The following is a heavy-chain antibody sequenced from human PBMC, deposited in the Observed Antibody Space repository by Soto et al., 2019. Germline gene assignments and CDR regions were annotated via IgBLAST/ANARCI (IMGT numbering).Heavy chain of an antibody. CDR2: IGHSGGT. V-gene: IGHV4-34*01. J-gene: IGHJ4*02. CDR3: ARHGGYYFDY. D-gene: IGHD3-16*01. CDR1: VGSVSGDY. Sequence: SETVSLTCAVYVGSVSGDYWSWIRQPPGKGLEWIGEIGHSGGTVYNPSLESRVTISEDSSNNQFSLKLNSVTAADTAVYYCARHGGYYFDYWGQGAPVTVS.